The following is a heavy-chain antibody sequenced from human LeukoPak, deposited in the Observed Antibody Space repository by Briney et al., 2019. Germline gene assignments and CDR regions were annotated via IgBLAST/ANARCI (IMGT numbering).Heavy chain of an antibody. CDR3: ARASRYQLLR. V-gene: IGHV4-59*01. J-gene: IGHJ4*02. CDR2: IYYSGST. CDR1: GGSISSYY. D-gene: IGHD2-2*01. Sequence: SETLSLTCTVSGGSISSYYWSWIRQPPGKGLEWIGYIYYSGSTNYNPSLKSRVTISVDTSKNRFSLKLSSVTAADTAVYYCARASRYQLLRWGQGTLVTVSS.